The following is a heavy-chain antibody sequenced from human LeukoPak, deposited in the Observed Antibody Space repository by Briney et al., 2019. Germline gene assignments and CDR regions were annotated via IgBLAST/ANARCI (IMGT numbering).Heavy chain of an antibody. Sequence: GASVKVSCKASGYTFTSYDINWVRQATGQGLEWMGWMNPNSGNTGYAQKFQGRVTMTRNTSISTAHMELSSLRSEDTAVYYCASKYQLPYYYYGMDVWGQGTTVTVSS. V-gene: IGHV1-8*01. CDR3: ASKYQLPYYYYGMDV. J-gene: IGHJ6*02. CDR1: GYTFTSYD. CDR2: MNPNSGNT. D-gene: IGHD2-2*01.